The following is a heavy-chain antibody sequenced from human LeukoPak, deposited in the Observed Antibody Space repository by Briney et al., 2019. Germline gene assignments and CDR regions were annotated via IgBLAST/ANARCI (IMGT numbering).Heavy chain of an antibody. CDR3: ARHRGYYYGSGSLGGFDY. CDR1: GGSISSSSYY. J-gene: IGHJ4*02. V-gene: IGHV4-39*01. D-gene: IGHD3-10*01. Sequence: KTSETLSLTSTVSGGSISSSSYYWGWIRQPPGKGLEWIGSIYYSGSTYYNPSLKSRVTISVDTSKNQFSLKLSSVTAADTAVYYCARHRGYYYGSGSLGGFDYWGQGTLVTVSS. CDR2: IYYSGST.